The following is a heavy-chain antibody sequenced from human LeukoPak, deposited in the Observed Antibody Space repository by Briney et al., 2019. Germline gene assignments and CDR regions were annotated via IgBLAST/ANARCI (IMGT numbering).Heavy chain of an antibody. D-gene: IGHD6-19*01. J-gene: IGHJ4*02. Sequence: GGSLRLSCAASRFTFSSYAMSWVRQAPGKGLEWVSAISGSGGSTYYADSVKGRFTISRDNSKNTLYLQMNSQRAEDTAVYYCAKVFCCGGYSSVLYYFDYWGQGTLVTVSS. CDR2: ISGSGGST. CDR3: AKVFCCGGYSSVLYYFDY. V-gene: IGHV3-23*01. CDR1: RFTFSSYA.